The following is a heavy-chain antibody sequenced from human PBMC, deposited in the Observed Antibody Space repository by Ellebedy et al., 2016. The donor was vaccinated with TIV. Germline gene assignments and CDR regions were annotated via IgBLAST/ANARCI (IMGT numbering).Heavy chain of an antibody. D-gene: IGHD1-14*01. Sequence: GESLKISCAASGFTFSRYSMNWVRQAPGKGLEWVSSISSSSTYIYYTDSVKGRFTISRDNAKNSLYLQMTSLRADDTAVYYCARAGTATLDYWGQGTLVTVSS. CDR2: ISSSSTYI. CDR1: GFTFSRYS. J-gene: IGHJ4*02. V-gene: IGHV3-21*01. CDR3: ARAGTATLDY.